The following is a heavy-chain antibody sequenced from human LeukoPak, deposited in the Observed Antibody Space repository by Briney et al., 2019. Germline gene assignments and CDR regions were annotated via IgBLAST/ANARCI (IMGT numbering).Heavy chain of an antibody. D-gene: IGHD6-13*01. CDR1: GFTFSSYA. V-gene: IGHV3-30*04. J-gene: IGHJ4*02. CDR3: VRGAYSSSWLNFDY. CDR2: IPYDGSNK. Sequence: QTGGSLRPSCAASGFTFSSYAMHWVRQAPGKGLEWVALIPYDGSNKYYADSVKGRFTVSRDNSKNTLYLQMNSLRAEDTAVYYCVRGAYSSSWLNFDYWGQGTLVTVSS.